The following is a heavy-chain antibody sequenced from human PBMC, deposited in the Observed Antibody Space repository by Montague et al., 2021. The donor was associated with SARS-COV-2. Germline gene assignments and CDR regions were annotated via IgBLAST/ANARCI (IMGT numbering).Heavy chain of an antibody. V-gene: IGHV4-4*07. CDR1: GVSITSYY. CDR2: IYASGST. D-gene: IGHD3-16*01. J-gene: IGHJ4*02. CDR3: VRDGGNWYYFDY. Sequence: SETLSLTCSISGVSITSYYWSWVRQPAGKGLEWIGHIYASGSTNYGPSLKSRVRLSIDNPKNQFSLNLESLTAADTAVYYCVRDGGNWYYFDYWGQGALVTVSS.